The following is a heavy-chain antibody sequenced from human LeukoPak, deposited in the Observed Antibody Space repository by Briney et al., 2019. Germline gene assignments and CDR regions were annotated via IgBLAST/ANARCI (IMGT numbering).Heavy chain of an antibody. D-gene: IGHD6-19*01. CDR1: GFTFDDYG. Sequence: GGSLRPSCAASGFTFDDYGMSWVRQAPGKGLEWVSGINWNGGSTGYADSVKGRFTISRDNAKNSLYLQMNSLRAEDTALYYCTKVDGYNSGWYDSWGQGTLVSVSS. CDR2: INWNGGST. V-gene: IGHV3-20*04. CDR3: TKVDGYNSGWYDS. J-gene: IGHJ5*01.